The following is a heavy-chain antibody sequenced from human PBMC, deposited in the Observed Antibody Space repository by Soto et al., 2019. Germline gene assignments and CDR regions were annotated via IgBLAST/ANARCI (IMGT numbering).Heavy chain of an antibody. V-gene: IGHV1-2*04. D-gene: IGHD3-10*01. J-gene: IGHJ6*02. Sequence: ASVKVSCKASGYTFTGYYMHWVRQSPGQGLEWMGWINPNSGGTNYAQKFQGWVTMTRDTSISTAYMELSRLRSDDTAVYYCAREGGSGSTYYYYGMAVWGQGTTVTVSS. CDR3: AREGGSGSTYYYYGMAV. CDR1: GYTFTGYY. CDR2: INPNSGGT.